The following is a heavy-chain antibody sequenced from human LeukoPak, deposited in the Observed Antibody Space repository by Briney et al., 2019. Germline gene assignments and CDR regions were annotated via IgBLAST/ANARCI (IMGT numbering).Heavy chain of an antibody. CDR1: GFTFSSYS. CDR3: AKRGDSSGYYYFDY. V-gene: IGHV3-23*01. CDR2: ISGSGGST. D-gene: IGHD3-22*01. J-gene: IGHJ4*02. Sequence: GGSLRLSCAASGFTFSSYSMNWVRQAPGKGLEWVSAISGSGGSTYYADSVKGRFTISRDNSKNTLYLQMNSLRAEDTAVYYCAKRGDSSGYYYFDYWGQGTLVTVSS.